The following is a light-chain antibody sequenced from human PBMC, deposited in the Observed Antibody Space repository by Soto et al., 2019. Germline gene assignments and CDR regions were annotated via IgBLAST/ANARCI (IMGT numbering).Light chain of an antibody. Sequence: QSVLTQPPSVSAAPGQKVTISCSGSSSNIGNNYVSWYQQLPGIAPKLLIFDNNKRPSGIPDRFSGSKSGTSATLAITGLQTGDEADYYCGTWDSRLSTYVFVTGTKVTVL. CDR1: SSNIGNNY. V-gene: IGLV1-51*01. CDR3: GTWDSRLSTYV. CDR2: DNN. J-gene: IGLJ1*01.